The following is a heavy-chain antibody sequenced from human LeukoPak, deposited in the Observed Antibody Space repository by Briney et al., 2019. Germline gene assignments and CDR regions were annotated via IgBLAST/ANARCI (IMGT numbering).Heavy chain of an antibody. J-gene: IGHJ4*02. CDR2: IKGDGSEI. D-gene: IGHD6-13*01. V-gene: IGHV3-74*03. CDR3: ASESASRNWYN. Sequence: GTSLRLSCAASGFTFSNYWMRWVRQAPGKGLVWVSGIKGDGSEITYADSVKGRVTISRDNAKNTLYLQMNSLRAEDTAVYYCASESASRNWYNWGQGTLVTVSA. CDR1: GFTFSNYW.